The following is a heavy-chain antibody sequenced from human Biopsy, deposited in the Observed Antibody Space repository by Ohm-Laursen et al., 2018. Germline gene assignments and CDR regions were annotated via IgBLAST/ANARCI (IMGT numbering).Heavy chain of an antibody. D-gene: IGHD6-19*01. V-gene: IGHV4-34*01. J-gene: IGHJ4*02. CDR2: INHSGST. CDR1: GGSLNFYY. CDR3: ARGRLRAVARFDY. Sequence: GTLSLTCTVSGGSLNFYYWSWIRQTPGKGLEWIGEINHSGSTNYNPSLKSRVTISVDTSKNQFSLKLSSVTAADTAVYYCARGRLRAVARFDYWGQGTLVTVSS.